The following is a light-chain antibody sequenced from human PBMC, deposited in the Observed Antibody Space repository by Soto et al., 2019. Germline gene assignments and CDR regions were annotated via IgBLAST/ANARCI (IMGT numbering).Light chain of an antibody. CDR2: DAS. Sequence: EIILTQSPDTLSLSPGERATLSCRASQTVSSNYLAWCQQKPGQAPRLLIYDASKRATGIPARFSGSGSGTDFNFTIISLEPEDFAVYYCQQRFNWPPLTFGGGTKVDI. V-gene: IGKV3-11*01. CDR1: QTVSSNY. CDR3: QQRFNWPPLT. J-gene: IGKJ4*01.